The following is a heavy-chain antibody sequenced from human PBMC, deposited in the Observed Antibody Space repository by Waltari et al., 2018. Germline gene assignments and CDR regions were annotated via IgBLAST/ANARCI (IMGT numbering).Heavy chain of an antibody. CDR2: IRYDGSNK. V-gene: IGHV3-30*02. Sequence: QVQLVESGGGVVQPGGSLRLSCAASGFTFSSYGMHWVRQAPGKGLEWVAFIRYDGSNKYDADSVKGRFTISRDNSKNTLYLQMNSLRAEDTAVYYCAKGVVGATTEDAFDIWGQGTMVTVSS. D-gene: IGHD1-26*01. CDR1: GFTFSSYG. CDR3: AKGVVGATTEDAFDI. J-gene: IGHJ3*02.